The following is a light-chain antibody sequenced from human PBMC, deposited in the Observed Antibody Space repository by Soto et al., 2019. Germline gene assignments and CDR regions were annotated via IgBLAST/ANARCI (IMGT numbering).Light chain of an antibody. CDR1: SSDIGGYNY. Sequence: QSALTQPASVSGSPGQSITISCAGTSSDIGGYNYVSWYQQHPGKAPKVMIYEVSNRPSGVSNRFSGSKSGNMASLTISGLQAEDEADYHCSSYTSSSTLYVFGSGTKLTVL. J-gene: IGLJ1*01. CDR3: SSYTSSSTLYV. V-gene: IGLV2-14*01. CDR2: EVS.